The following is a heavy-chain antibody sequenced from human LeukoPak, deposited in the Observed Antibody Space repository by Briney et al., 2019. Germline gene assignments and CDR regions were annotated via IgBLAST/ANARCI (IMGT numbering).Heavy chain of an antibody. CDR1: GGSISSGDYY. D-gene: IGHD3-10*01. CDR3: ARGIRGVMGNWFDP. CDR2: IYASGST. Sequence: SETLSLTCNVSGGSISSGDYYWSWIRQPAGKALEWIGRIYASGSTNYNPSLKSRVTISVDTSKNQFSLKLSSVTAADTAVYYCARGIRGVMGNWFDPWGQGTLVTVSS. V-gene: IGHV4-61*02. J-gene: IGHJ5*02.